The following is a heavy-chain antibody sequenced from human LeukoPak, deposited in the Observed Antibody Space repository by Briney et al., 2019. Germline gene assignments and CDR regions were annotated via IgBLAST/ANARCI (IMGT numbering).Heavy chain of an antibody. Sequence: SETLSLTCTVSGGSISSYYWSWLRQPAGKGLEWIGRIYTSGSTNYNPFLKSRVTMSVDTSKNQFSLKLSSVTAADTAVYYCARFRYLGGWTYYGMDVWGQGTTVTVSS. CDR2: IYTSGST. CDR3: ARFRYLGGWTYYGMDV. J-gene: IGHJ6*02. D-gene: IGHD3-16*02. CDR1: GGSISSYY. V-gene: IGHV4-4*07.